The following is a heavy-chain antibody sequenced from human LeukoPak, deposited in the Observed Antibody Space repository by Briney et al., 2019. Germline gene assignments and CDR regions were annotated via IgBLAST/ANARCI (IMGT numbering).Heavy chain of an antibody. D-gene: IGHD6-25*01. J-gene: IGHJ4*02. V-gene: IGHV3-48*02. Sequence: GGSLRLSCAASGFTFSSYSMNWVRQAPGKGLEWISYISGSSTTIYYADSVKGRFTISRDNAKNSLYLEMNSLRDEDTAVYYCARDVSSIAAYRHDYWGQGTLVTVSS. CDR3: ARDVSSIAAYRHDY. CDR1: GFTFSSYS. CDR2: ISGSSTTI.